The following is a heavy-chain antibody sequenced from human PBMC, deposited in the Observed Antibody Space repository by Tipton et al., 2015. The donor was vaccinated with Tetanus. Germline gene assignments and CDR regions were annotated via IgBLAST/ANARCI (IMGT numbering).Heavy chain of an antibody. Sequence: TLSLTCTVSGGSVSSGSYYWSWIRQRPGKGLEWIGYMVYGGSPKYNPSLKSRVTILVDKSKNQLSLKLRSVTAADTAVYFCARDPYYNGGGYFDYWGQGTLVTVSS. CDR2: MVYGGSP. D-gene: IGHD3-10*01. V-gene: IGHV4-61*01. CDR3: ARDPYYNGGGYFDY. CDR1: GGSVSSGSYY. J-gene: IGHJ4*02.